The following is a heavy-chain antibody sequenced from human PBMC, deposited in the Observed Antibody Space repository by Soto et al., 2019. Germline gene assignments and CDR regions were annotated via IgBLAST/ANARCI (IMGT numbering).Heavy chain of an antibody. Sequence: ASVKVSCKASGYTFTSYGISWVRQAPGQGLEWTGWISAYNGNTNYAQKLQGRVTMTTDTSTSTAYMELRSLRSDDTAVYYCARDNDYGDFRAEYFQHWGQGTLVTVSS. CDR1: GYTFTSYG. CDR2: ISAYNGNT. J-gene: IGHJ1*01. CDR3: ARDNDYGDFRAEYFQH. V-gene: IGHV1-18*01. D-gene: IGHD4-17*01.